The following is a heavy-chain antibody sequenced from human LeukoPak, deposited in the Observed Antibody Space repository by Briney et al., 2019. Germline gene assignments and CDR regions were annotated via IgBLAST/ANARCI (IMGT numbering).Heavy chain of an antibody. CDR2: LYYSGST. J-gene: IGHJ4*02. D-gene: IGHD6-13*01. V-gene: IGHV4-39*07. CDR1: GGSSSSSNDY. CDR3: TRGNSIAAGAN. Sequence: SETLSLTCSVSGGSSSSSNDYWGWVRQPPGKGLEWIGSLYYSGSTYNNPFLKSRVTISVDTSKKQSSLKVSSVTAADTAVYYCTRGNSIAAGANWGQGTLVTVSS.